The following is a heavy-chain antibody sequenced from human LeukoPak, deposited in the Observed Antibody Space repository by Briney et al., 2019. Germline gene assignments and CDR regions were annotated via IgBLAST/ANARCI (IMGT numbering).Heavy chain of an antibody. Sequence: PGGSLRLSCAASGFTVSSNYMSWVRQAPGTGLEWVSIIYDIGSAYYADSVKGRFTISRDNSQNTLYLQLNSLRAEDTAVYYCARTAVTPGSSGAFDIWGQGTMVTVSS. J-gene: IGHJ3*02. V-gene: IGHV3-53*01. CDR2: IYDIGSA. CDR1: GFTVSSNY. CDR3: ARTAVTPGSSGAFDI. D-gene: IGHD4-17*01.